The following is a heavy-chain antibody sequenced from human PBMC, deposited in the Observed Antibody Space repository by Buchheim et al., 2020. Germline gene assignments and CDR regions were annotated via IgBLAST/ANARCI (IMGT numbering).Heavy chain of an antibody. D-gene: IGHD6-19*01. CDR1: GFTFSSYW. CDR3: ARDRPWIAVAGELAP. J-gene: IGHJ5*02. Sequence: EVQLVESGGGLVQPGGSLRLSCAASGFTFSSYWMGWVRQAPGKGLEWVANIKQDGSEKYYVDSVKGRFTISRDNAKNSMYLQMNSLRAEDTAVYYCARDRPWIAVAGELAPWGQGTL. CDR2: IKQDGSEK. V-gene: IGHV3-7*01.